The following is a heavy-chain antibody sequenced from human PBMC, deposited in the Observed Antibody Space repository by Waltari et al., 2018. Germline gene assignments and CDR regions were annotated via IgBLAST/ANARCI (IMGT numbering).Heavy chain of an antibody. CDR3: ARTWRENTFDI. V-gene: IGHV3-48*03. J-gene: IGHJ3*02. CDR1: GFSLSGYS. Sequence: EVQLVESGGGLVQPGGSLRLSCAASGFSLSGYSISWVRQTAGKGLEWLAFAGVDGTTMYYADSVKGRFTISRDIRENSVYLQMNSLRVEDTGLFYCARTWRENTFDIWGQGTMVTVSS. D-gene: IGHD2-2*02. CDR2: AGVDGTTM.